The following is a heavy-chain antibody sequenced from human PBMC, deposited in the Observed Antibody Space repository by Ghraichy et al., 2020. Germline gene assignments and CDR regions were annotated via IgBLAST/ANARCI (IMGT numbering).Heavy chain of an antibody. D-gene: IGHD3-3*01. CDR2: MKQDGSDT. V-gene: IGHV3-7*01. CDR1: GFTFSNFW. Sequence: GGSLRLSCAASGFTFSNFWMTWVRQAPGKGLEWVANMKQDGSDTYYVDSVKGRFTISRDNAKNSLYLQMNSLRVEDTAVYYCARDVWSSVDYWGQGTLVNVSS. CDR3: ARDVWSSVDY. J-gene: IGHJ4*02.